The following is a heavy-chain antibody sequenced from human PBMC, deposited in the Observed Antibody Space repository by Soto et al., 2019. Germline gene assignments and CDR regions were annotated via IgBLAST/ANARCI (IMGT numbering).Heavy chain of an antibody. J-gene: IGHJ4*02. Sequence: QVQLVQSGAEVKKPGSSVKVSCKASGGTFSSYTISWVRQAPGQGLEWMGRIIPILGIANYAQKFQGRVTITADKSTSTAYMELSSLRSEDTAVYYCAREPLGGGSYSEYWGQGTLVTVSS. V-gene: IGHV1-69*08. CDR3: AREPLGGGSYSEY. CDR1: GGTFSSYT. D-gene: IGHD1-26*01. CDR2: IIPILGIA.